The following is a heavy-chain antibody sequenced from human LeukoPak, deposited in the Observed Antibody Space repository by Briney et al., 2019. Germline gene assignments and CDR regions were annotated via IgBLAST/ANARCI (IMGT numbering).Heavy chain of an antibody. Sequence: GGSLRLSCAASGFTFSSYGMHWVRRAPGKGLEWGAVIWYDGSNKHYADSVKGRFTISRDNSKNTLYLQMNSLRAEDTAVYYCAKDSGAKIRYLDYWGQGTLVTVSS. J-gene: IGHJ4*02. CDR1: GFTFSSYG. D-gene: IGHD5-12*01. V-gene: IGHV3-33*06. CDR2: IWYDGSNK. CDR3: AKDSGAKIRYLDY.